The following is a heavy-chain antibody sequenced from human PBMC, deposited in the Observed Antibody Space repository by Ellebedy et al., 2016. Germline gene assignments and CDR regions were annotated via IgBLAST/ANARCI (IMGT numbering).Heavy chain of an antibody. V-gene: IGHV4-31*03. Sequence: SETLSLTCTVSGGSISSGGYYWSWIRQHPGKGLEWIGYIYYSGSTYYNPSLKSRVTISVDTSKNQFSLKLSSVTAADTAVYYCARVKDGSGSYHDYWGQGTLVTVSS. CDR2: IYYSGST. J-gene: IGHJ4*02. CDR1: GGSISSGGYY. D-gene: IGHD3-10*01. CDR3: ARVKDGSGSYHDY.